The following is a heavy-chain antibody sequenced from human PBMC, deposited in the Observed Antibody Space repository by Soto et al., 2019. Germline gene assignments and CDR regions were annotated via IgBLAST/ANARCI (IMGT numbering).Heavy chain of an antibody. CDR2: ISYDGSNK. J-gene: IGHJ4*02. Sequence: PGGSLRLSCAASGFTFSSYAMHGVRQAPGKGLEWVAVISYDGSNKYYADSVKGRFTISRDNSKNTLYLQMNSLRAEDTAVYYCARSPNYKIVVALFDYWGQGTLVTVSS. CDR3: ARSPNYKIVVALFDY. CDR1: GFTFSSYA. D-gene: IGHD3-22*01. V-gene: IGHV3-30-3*01.